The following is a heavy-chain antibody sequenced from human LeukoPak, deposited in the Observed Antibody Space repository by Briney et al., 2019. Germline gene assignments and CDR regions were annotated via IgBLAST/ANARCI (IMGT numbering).Heavy chain of an antibody. D-gene: IGHD6-19*01. CDR3: ARDPYSSGWPSYYYYGMDV. Sequence: PGGSLRLSCAASGFTFSSCWLSWVREAPGKGLEWVANIKQDGSEKYYVDSVKGRSTISRDNAKNSLYLQMNSLRAEDTAVYYCARDPYSSGWPSYYYYGMDVWGQGTTVTVSS. V-gene: IGHV3-7*01. CDR2: IKQDGSEK. J-gene: IGHJ6*02. CDR1: GFTFSSCW.